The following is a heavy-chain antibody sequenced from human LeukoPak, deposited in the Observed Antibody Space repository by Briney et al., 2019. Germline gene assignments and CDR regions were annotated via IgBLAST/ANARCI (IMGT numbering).Heavy chain of an antibody. CDR1: GGSISSYY. CDR3: ARDPRDYYDSSGSGGDY. D-gene: IGHD3-22*01. CDR2: IYYSGST. V-gene: IGHV4-59*12. J-gene: IGHJ4*02. Sequence: PSETLSLTCTVSGGSISSYYWSWIRQPPGKGLGWIGYIYYSGSTNYNPSLKSRVTISVDTSKNQFSLKLSSVTAADTAVYYCARDPRDYYDSSGSGGDYWGQGTLVTVSS.